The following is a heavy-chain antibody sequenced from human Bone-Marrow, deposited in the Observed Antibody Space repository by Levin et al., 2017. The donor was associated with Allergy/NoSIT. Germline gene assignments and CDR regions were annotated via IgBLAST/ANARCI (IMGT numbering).Heavy chain of an antibody. Sequence: GGSLRLSCAASGFTFSSYSMNWVRQAPGKGLEWVSSISSSSSYIYYADSVKGRFTISRDNAKNSLYLQMNSLRAEDTAVYYCARDVLLGGARDAFDIWGQGTMVTVSS. CDR2: ISSSSSYI. V-gene: IGHV3-21*01. CDR1: GFTFSSYS. J-gene: IGHJ3*02. CDR3: ARDVLLGGARDAFDI. D-gene: IGHD1-26*01.